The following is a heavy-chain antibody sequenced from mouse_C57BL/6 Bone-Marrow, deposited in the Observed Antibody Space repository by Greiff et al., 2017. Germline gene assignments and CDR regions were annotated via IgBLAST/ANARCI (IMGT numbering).Heavy chain of an antibody. CDR2: INPGSGGT. Sequence: QVQLQQSGAELVRPGTSVKVSCKAFGYAFTTYLIEWVKQRPGQGLEWIGVINPGSGGTNYNEKFKGKATLTADKSSGTAYMQLSSLTSEDSAVYFCARGLRTWYFDVWGTGTTVTVSS. CDR3: ARGLRTWYFDV. J-gene: IGHJ1*03. V-gene: IGHV1-54*01. D-gene: IGHD1-1*01. CDR1: GYAFTTYL.